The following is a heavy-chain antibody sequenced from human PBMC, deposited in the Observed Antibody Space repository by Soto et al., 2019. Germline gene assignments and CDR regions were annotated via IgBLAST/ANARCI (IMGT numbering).Heavy chain of an antibody. CDR3: ARDTYSGYDFGL. CDR1: GASVAGGSYY. CDR2: IPSRGRP. D-gene: IGHD5-12*01. V-gene: IGHV4-30-4*01. Sequence: QVQLRESGPGLVKPSQTLSLTCSVSGASVAGGSYYWSWSRQPPGKGLEWIGYIPSRGRPFYNPSLTSRGTISADTSTNQLSLKLTSVTAADTAVYYCARDTYSGYDFGLWGQVTLVTVSS. J-gene: IGHJ5*02.